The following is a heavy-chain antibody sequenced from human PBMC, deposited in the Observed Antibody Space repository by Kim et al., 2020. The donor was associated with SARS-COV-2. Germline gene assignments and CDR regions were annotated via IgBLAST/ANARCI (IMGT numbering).Heavy chain of an antibody. V-gene: IGHV4-39*01. CDR3: ARLKYNRYFDY. D-gene: IGHD1-20*01. CDR2: IYYSGST. Sequence: SETLSRTCTVSGGSISSSSYYWGWIRQPPGKGLEWIGSIYYSGSTYYNPSLKSRVTISVDTSKNQFSLKLSSVTAADTAVYYCARLKYNRYFDYWGQGTLVTVSS. CDR1: GGSISSSSYY. J-gene: IGHJ4*02.